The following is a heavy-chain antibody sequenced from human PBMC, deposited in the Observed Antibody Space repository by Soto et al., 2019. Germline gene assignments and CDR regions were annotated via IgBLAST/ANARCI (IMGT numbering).Heavy chain of an antibody. CDR2: IYWDDDK. CDR1: GFSLSTSGVG. J-gene: IGHJ4*02. D-gene: IGHD5-12*01. Sequence: QITLKESGPTLVKPTQTLTLTCTFSGFSLSTSGVGVGWIRQPPGKALEWLALIYWDDDKRYSPSLKSRLTITKDTSKDQVVLTMTNMDPVDTATYYCAHVYGGYDNFDYWGQGTLVTVSS. CDR3: AHVYGGYDNFDY. V-gene: IGHV2-5*02.